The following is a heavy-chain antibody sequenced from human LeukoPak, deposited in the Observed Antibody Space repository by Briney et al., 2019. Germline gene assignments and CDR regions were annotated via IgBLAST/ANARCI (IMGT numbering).Heavy chain of an antibody. V-gene: IGHV4-59*08. Sequence: SETLSLTCTVSGSSINNNFWTWIRQPPGKGLEWIGYIYSSGSANYNPSIKSRVIISGDTSKNQISLKLTSVTAADTAVYFCARHRDYYDTWGRGTTVTFSS. CDR1: GSSINNNF. D-gene: IGHD3-22*01. CDR2: IYSSGSA. CDR3: ARHRDYYDT. J-gene: IGHJ6*02.